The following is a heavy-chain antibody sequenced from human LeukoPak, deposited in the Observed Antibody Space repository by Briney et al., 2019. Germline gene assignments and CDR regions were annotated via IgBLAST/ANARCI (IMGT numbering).Heavy chain of an antibody. V-gene: IGHV3-48*04. J-gene: IGHJ6*02. CDR1: GFTFSSYG. CDR3: ASSRGYYYGMDV. Sequence: PGGSLRLSCAASGFTFSSYGMNWVRQAPGKGLEWVSYISSSGSTIDYTDSVKGRFTISRDNAKNSLYLQMNSLRAEDTAVYYCASSRGYYYGMDVWGQGTTVTVSS. CDR2: ISSSGSTI.